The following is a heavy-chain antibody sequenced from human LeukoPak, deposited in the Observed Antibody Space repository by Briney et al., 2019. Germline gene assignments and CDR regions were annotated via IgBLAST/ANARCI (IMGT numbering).Heavy chain of an antibody. Sequence: SVKVSCKASGGTFSSYAISWVRQAPGQGLEWMGGIIPIFGTANYAQRFQGRVTITADESTSTAYMELSSLRSEDTAVYDCAREMERRYYYYGMDVWGQGTTVTVSS. J-gene: IGHJ6*02. D-gene: IGHD1-1*01. CDR3: AREMERRYYYYGMDV. CDR1: GGTFSSYA. V-gene: IGHV1-69*01. CDR2: IIPIFGTA.